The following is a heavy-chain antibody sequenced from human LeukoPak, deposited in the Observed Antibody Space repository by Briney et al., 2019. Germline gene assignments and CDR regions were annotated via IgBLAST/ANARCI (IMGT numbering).Heavy chain of an antibody. J-gene: IGHJ4*02. Sequence: GGSLRLSCAASGFTFSSYAMSWVRQAPGKGLEWVSAISGSGGSTYYADSVKGRFTISRDNSKNTLYLQMNSLRAEDTAVYYCAKYRNYYDSSGYYAFDYWGQGTLVTVSP. CDR1: GFTFSSYA. CDR2: ISGSGGST. V-gene: IGHV3-23*01. D-gene: IGHD3-22*01. CDR3: AKYRNYYDSSGYYAFDY.